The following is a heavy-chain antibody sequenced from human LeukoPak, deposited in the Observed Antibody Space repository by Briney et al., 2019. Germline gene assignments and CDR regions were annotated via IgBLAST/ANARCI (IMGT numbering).Heavy chain of an antibody. CDR1: GFTFSSYA. D-gene: IGHD2-2*01. Sequence: GRSLRLSCAASGFTFSSYAMPWVRQAPGKGLEWVAVISYDGSNKYYADSVKGRFTISRDNSKNTLYLQMNSLRAEDTAVYYCARDPNAVVVPAGDFDYWGQGTLVTVSS. J-gene: IGHJ4*02. CDR3: ARDPNAVVVPAGDFDY. V-gene: IGHV3-30-3*01. CDR2: ISYDGSNK.